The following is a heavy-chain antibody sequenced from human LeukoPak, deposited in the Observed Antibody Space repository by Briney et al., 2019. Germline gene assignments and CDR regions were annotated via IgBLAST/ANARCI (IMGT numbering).Heavy chain of an antibody. CDR1: GGSFSGYY. CDR3: ARVTGVTPYYYYYYGIDV. J-gene: IGHJ6*02. Sequence: SETLSLTCAVYGGSFSGYYWSWIRQPPGKGLEWIGEINHSGSTNYNPSLKSRVTISVDTSKNQFSLKLSSVTAADTAVYYCARVTGVTPYYYYYYGIDVWGQGTTVTVSS. D-gene: IGHD3-10*01. CDR2: INHSGST. V-gene: IGHV4-34*01.